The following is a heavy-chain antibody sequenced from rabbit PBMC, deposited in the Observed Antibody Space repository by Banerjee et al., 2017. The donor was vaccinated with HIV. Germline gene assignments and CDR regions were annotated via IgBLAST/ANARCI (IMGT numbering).Heavy chain of an antibody. CDR1: GFDFGTYG. J-gene: IGHJ4*01. CDR3: ARDRDGTGESSFDL. V-gene: IGHV1S47*01. CDR2: IYPDYGTT. D-gene: IGHD7-1*01. Sequence: QEQLVESGGGLVTLGGSLKLSCKASGFDFGTYGISWVRKAPGKGLEWIAYIYPDYGTTDYATWVNGRFTISLDDAQNTVFLRMTSLTAADMATYFCARDRDGTGESSFDLWGPGTLVTVS.